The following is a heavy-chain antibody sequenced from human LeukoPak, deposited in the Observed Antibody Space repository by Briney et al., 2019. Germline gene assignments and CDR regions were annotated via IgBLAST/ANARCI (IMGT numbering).Heavy chain of an antibody. J-gene: IGHJ5*02. Sequence: SVKVSCKASGGTFSSYAISWVRQAPGQGLEWMGGIIPIFGTANYAQKFQGRVTITADESTSTAYMELSSLRSEDTAVYYCARSFGVGYPTTWFDPWGQGTLVTVSS. V-gene: IGHV1-69*13. CDR1: GGTFSSYA. CDR2: IIPIFGTA. CDR3: ARSFGVGYPTTWFDP. D-gene: IGHD3-3*01.